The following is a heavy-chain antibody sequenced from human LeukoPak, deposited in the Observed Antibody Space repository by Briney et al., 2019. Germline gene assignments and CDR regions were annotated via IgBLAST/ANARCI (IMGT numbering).Heavy chain of an antibody. CDR3: GRGDDFSGDH. CDR2: IHPEGNEK. CDR1: GFTFSNFW. Sequence: GGSLRLSCAVSGFTFSNFWMRWVRQAPGRGLEWVSNIHPEGNEKYHVESVKGRFTISRDNAKNLLFLQMNGLRVEDTAVYYCGRGDDFSGDHWGQGTLVTVSS. D-gene: IGHD1-1*01. V-gene: IGHV3-7*04. J-gene: IGHJ4*02.